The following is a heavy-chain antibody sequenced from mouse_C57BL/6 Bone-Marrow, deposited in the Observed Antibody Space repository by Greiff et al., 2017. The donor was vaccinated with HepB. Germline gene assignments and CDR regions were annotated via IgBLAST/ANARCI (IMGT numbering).Heavy chain of an antibody. Sequence: VQLKESGGGLVKPGGSLKLSCAASGFTFSDYGMHWVRQAPEKGLEWVAYISSGSSTIYYADTVKGRFTISRDNAKNTLFLQMTSLRSEDTAMYYCARPPYYYGSSFWFAYWGQGTLVTVSA. D-gene: IGHD1-1*01. V-gene: IGHV5-17*01. CDR3: ARPPYYYGSSFWFAY. CDR1: GFTFSDYG. J-gene: IGHJ3*01. CDR2: ISSGSSTI.